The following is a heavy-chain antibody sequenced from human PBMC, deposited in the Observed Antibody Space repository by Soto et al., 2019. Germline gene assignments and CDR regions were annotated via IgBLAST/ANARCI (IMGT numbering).Heavy chain of an antibody. Sequence: GGSLRLSCAASGFTFSDYYMSWIRQAPGKGLEWVSYISSSSSYTNYADSVKGRFTISRDNAKNSLYLQMNSLRAEDTAVYYFARDCSSTSCYELAHNWFDPWGQGTLVTVSS. J-gene: IGHJ5*02. V-gene: IGHV3-11*05. D-gene: IGHD2-2*01. CDR3: ARDCSSTSCYELAHNWFDP. CDR2: ISSSSSYT. CDR1: GFTFSDYY.